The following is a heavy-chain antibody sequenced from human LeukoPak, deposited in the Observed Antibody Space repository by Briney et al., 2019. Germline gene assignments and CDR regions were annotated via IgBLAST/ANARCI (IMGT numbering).Heavy chain of an antibody. CDR1: GDTFTNYL. CDR2: IYPVDSDT. J-gene: IGHJ3*02. Sequence: GESLKISCTGSGDTFTNYLIGWVRQMPGKGLGWMGIIYPVDSDTRYSPSFQGQATISADKSTSTTYLQWSSLKASDTAMYYCARQYYHDASGYFHFDIWGQGTMVTVSS. V-gene: IGHV5-51*01. D-gene: IGHD3-22*01. CDR3: ARQYYHDASGYFHFDI.